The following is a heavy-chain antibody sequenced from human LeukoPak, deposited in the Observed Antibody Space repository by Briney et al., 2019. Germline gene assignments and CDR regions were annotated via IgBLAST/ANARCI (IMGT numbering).Heavy chain of an antibody. J-gene: IGHJ6*03. CDR3: ARDSYLVLRFLEWLPAPYYYYMDV. CDR1: GYTFTGYY. Sequence: GASVKVSCKASGYTFTGYYMHWVRQAPGQGLEWMGWINPNSGGTNYAQKFQGRVTMTRDTSISTAYMELSRLRSDDTAVYYCARDSYLVLRFLEWLPAPYYYYMDVWGKGTTVTVSS. D-gene: IGHD3-3*01. V-gene: IGHV1-2*02. CDR2: INPNSGGT.